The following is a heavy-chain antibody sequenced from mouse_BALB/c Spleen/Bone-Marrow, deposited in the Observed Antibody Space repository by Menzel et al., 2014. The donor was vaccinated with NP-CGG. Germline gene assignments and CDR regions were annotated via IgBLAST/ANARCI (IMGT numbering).Heavy chain of an antibody. V-gene: IGHV4-1*02. CDR3: ARAGFNFFACRYFDV. CDR1: GFDFSRYW. Sequence: EVKLVESGGGLVQPGGSLKLSCAASGFDFSRYWMSWVRQAPGKGLEWIGEINPDSSTINYTPSLKDKFIISRDNAKKTLYLQMSKVKTEATALYFCARAGFNFFACRYFDVWGAGTTVTVSS. J-gene: IGHJ1*01. CDR2: INPDSSTI.